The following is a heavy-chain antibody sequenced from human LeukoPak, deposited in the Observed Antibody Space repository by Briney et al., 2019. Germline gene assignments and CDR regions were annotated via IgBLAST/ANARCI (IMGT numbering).Heavy chain of an antibody. D-gene: IGHD3-10*01. CDR3: ARDSDYYGSGYGMDV. CDR1: GHTFTGHY. Sequence: ASVKVSCKASGHTFTGHYMHWVRQAPGQGLEWMGWINPNSGGTNCAQKFQGWVTMTRDTSISTAYMELSRLRSDDTAVYYCARDSDYYGSGYGMDVWGQGTTVTVSS. CDR2: INPNSGGT. J-gene: IGHJ6*02. V-gene: IGHV1-2*04.